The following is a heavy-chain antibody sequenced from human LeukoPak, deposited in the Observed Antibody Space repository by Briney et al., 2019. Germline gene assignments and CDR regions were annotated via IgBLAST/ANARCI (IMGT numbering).Heavy chain of an antibody. CDR2: INHSGST. V-gene: IGHV4-34*01. J-gene: IGHJ4*02. Sequence: SETLSLTCAVYGGSFSGYYWSWIRQPPGKGREWIGEINHSGSTNYNPSLKSQVTISVDTSKNQFSLKLSSVTAADTAVYYCARVNYYDSSGYYPNDYWGQGTLVTVSS. CDR1: GGSFSGYY. D-gene: IGHD3-22*01. CDR3: ARVNYYDSSGYYPNDY.